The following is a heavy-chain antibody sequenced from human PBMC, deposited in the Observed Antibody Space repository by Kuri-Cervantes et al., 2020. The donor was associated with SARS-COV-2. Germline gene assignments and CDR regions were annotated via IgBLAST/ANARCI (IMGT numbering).Heavy chain of an antibody. CDR2: VYYTGSA. J-gene: IGHJ5*02. D-gene: IGHD2-2*01. Sequence: SETLSLTCSVSGDSVSSKTYYWGWIRQSPGKGLEWIGSVYYTGSAYYNPPLKSRATLSVDTSKNHVSLKLSSLTAADTGRYYCARQSSTLDWFDPWGQGTLVTVSS. V-gene: IGHV4-39*01. CDR1: GDSVSSKTYY. CDR3: ARQSSTLDWFDP.